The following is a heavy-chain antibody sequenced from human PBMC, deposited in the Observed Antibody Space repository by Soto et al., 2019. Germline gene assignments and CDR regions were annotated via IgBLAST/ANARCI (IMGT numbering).Heavy chain of an antibody. CDR3: ASIAAPGTTHFDF. J-gene: IGHJ4*02. Sequence: QLQLQESGPGLVKPSETLSLTCTVSRGSISSGTNYWAWIRQPPGKGLEWIANIYYSGNTFYNPSLKSRVTISVDTSKNQFYLHLSSVTAADTAIFYCASIAAPGTTHFDFWGQGTLVTVSS. V-gene: IGHV4-39*01. CDR2: IYYSGNT. CDR1: RGSISSGTNY. D-gene: IGHD6-13*01.